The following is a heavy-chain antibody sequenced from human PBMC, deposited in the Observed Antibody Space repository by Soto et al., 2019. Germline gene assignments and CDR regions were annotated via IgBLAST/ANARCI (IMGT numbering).Heavy chain of an antibody. V-gene: IGHV1-24*01. J-gene: IGHJ6*03. CDR3: ARDEGAGITMVRGVDYYYYYMDV. D-gene: IGHD3-10*01. CDR2: FDPEDGET. CDR1: GYTLTELS. Sequence: GASVKVSCKVSGYTLTELSMHWVRQAPGKGLEWMGGFDPEDGETIYAQKFQGRVTMTEDTSTDTAYMELSSLRSEDTAVYYCARDEGAGITMVRGVDYYYYYMDVWGKGTTVTV.